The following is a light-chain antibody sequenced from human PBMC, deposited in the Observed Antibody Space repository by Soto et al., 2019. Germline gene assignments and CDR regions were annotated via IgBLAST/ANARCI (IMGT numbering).Light chain of an antibody. Sequence: EIVLTQSPGTLSLSPGERATHSCRASQSVSSSYLTWYQQKPGQAPRLLIYGASSRATGIPDRFSGSGSGTDFTLIISRLEPEDFAVYYCQQYGSSPPWTFGQGTKVEVK. CDR3: QQYGSSPPWT. J-gene: IGKJ1*01. CDR2: GAS. V-gene: IGKV3-20*01. CDR1: QSVSSSY.